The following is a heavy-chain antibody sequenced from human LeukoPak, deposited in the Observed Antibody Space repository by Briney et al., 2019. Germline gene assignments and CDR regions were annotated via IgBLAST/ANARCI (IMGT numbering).Heavy chain of an antibody. V-gene: IGHV3-21*01. CDR2: ISSSGNYI. Sequence: PGGSLRLSCAASGFTFDDYAMHWVRQAPGKGLEWVSSISSSGNYIYYADSMRGRFTISRDNAKNSVYLQMSSLSAEDTAVYYCAGHPAEMNTLWGQGTLVTVSS. CDR3: AGHPAEMNTL. J-gene: IGHJ4*02. D-gene: IGHD5-24*01. CDR1: GFTFDDYA.